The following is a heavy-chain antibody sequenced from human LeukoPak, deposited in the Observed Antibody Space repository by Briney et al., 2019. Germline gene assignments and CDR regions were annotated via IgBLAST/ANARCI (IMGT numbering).Heavy chain of an antibody. CDR2: ITSSNNI. V-gene: IGHV3-11*01. Sequence: PGGSLRLSCAASGFTFSDHYMSWIRQAPGEGLEWISYITSSNNIYYGESVKGRFTISRDNAKNSLYLQMNSLRAEDTAVYFCARGDFWSDYYRFFDYWGQGTLVTVSS. CDR1: GFTFSDHY. J-gene: IGHJ4*02. CDR3: ARGDFWSDYYRFFDY. D-gene: IGHD3-3*01.